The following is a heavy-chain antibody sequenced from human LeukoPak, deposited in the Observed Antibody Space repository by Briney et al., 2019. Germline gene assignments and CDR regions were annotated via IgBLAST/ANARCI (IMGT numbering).Heavy chain of an antibody. CDR3: ASMTTVTSFDY. Sequence: SGGSLRLSCAASGFTFSSYWMSWVRQAPGKGPEWVANIKQDGSEKYYVDSVKGRFTISRDNAKNSLYLQMNSLRAEDTAVYYCASMTTVTSFDYWGQGTLVTVSS. CDR1: GFTFSSYW. J-gene: IGHJ4*02. V-gene: IGHV3-7*01. D-gene: IGHD4-17*01. CDR2: IKQDGSEK.